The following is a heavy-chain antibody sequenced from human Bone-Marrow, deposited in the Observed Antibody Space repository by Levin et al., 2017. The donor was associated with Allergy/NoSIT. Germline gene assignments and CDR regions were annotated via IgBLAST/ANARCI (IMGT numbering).Heavy chain of an antibody. CDR2: ISYDASTQ. Sequence: PGGSLRLSCTASGFTFNNYAMHWVRQAPGKGLDWVAVISYDASTQYYADPVKGRFTISRDNSKNTLYLQMNSLRPEDTAVYYCARELSRGYYDLDSWGQGTLVTVSS. D-gene: IGHD3-22*01. CDR1: GFTFNNYA. CDR3: ARELSRGYYDLDS. V-gene: IGHV3-30-3*01. J-gene: IGHJ4*02.